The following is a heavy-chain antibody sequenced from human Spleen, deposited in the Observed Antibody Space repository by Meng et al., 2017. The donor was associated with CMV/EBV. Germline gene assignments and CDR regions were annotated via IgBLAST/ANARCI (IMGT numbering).Heavy chain of an antibody. D-gene: IGHD3-10*01. Sequence: ASVKVSCKASGYTFTNFPITWVRQAPGQGLEWMGWISGYNGNTNYAQKVQGRVTMTTDPSTGTAYMGLRSLRSDETAIYYCARDRSYGSGTLDYWGQGSLVTVSS. V-gene: IGHV1-18*01. CDR1: GYTFTNFP. J-gene: IGHJ4*02. CDR2: ISGYNGNT. CDR3: ARDRSYGSGTLDY.